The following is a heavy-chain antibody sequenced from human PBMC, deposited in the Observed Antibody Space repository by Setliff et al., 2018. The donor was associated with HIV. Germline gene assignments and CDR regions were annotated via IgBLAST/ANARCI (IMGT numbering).Heavy chain of an antibody. CDR2: IKTKPNSYAT. Sequence: GGSLRLSCGASGFIFSDSWMDWVRQAPGKGLEWVGRIKTKPNSYATAHAESVKGRFTTSRDDSQNTAYLQMNSLRTEDTAVYFCAADPQTGTTSYDAFDIWGQGTVVTVSS. CDR3: AADPQTGTTSYDAFDI. CDR1: GFIFSDSW. J-gene: IGHJ3*02. D-gene: IGHD1-7*01. V-gene: IGHV3-73*01.